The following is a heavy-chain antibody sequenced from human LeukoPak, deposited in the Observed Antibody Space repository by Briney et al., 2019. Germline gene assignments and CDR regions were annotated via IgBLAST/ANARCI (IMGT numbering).Heavy chain of an antibody. CDR2: MSPSGDAR. D-gene: IGHD6-19*01. J-gene: IGHJ2*01. CDR1: EFTFTSYA. V-gene: IGHV3-23*01. CDR3: AKPKRSIAMAGTNWYFDL. Sequence: GGSLRLSCAASEFTFTSYAMSWVRQAPGKGLEWVSTMSPSGDARYYTNSVKGRFTISRDNSNYTLHLQMNSLRTEDTAIYYCAKPKRSIAMAGTNWYFDLWGRGTLVTVSS.